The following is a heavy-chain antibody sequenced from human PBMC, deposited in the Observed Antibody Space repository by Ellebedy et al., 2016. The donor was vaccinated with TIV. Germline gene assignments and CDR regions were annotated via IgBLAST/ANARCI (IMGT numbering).Heavy chain of an antibody. V-gene: IGHV3-23*01. J-gene: IGHJ4*02. D-gene: IGHD3-9*01. CDR1: GFTFSTYA. Sequence: GESLKISCEASGFTFSTYAMTWVRQAPGKGLEWVSGITGSGAGTYYADSVKGRFTISRDNSKNTLNLEMNSLRAEDTAVYYCAKEQSPYYDILTDSFDYWGQGALVTVSS. CDR3: AKEQSPYYDILTDSFDY. CDR2: ITGSGAGT.